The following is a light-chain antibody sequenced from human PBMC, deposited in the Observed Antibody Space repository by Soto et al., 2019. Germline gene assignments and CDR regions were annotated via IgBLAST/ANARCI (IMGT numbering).Light chain of an antibody. Sequence: DIQMTQSPSTLSASVGDRVTVTCRASQSISSWLAWYQQKPGKAPKLLIYDASSLESGVPSRFSGSGSGTEFTLTISSLQPDDFATYYCQQYNSYSGTFGQGTKV. CDR2: DAS. CDR1: QSISSW. CDR3: QQYNSYSGT. J-gene: IGKJ1*01. V-gene: IGKV1-5*01.